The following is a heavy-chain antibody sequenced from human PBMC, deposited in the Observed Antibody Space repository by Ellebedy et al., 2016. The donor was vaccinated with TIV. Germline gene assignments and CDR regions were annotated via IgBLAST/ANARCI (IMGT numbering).Heavy chain of an antibody. V-gene: IGHV3-21*01. Sequence: GESLKISCAASGFTFSSYSMNWVRQAPGKGLEWVSSISSSSSYIYYADSVKGRFTISRDNAKNSLYLQMNSLRAEDTAVYYCARNSGGYDFDYWGQGTLVTVSS. CDR3: ARNSGGYDFDY. CDR2: ISSSSSYI. D-gene: IGHD2-15*01. CDR1: GFTFSSYS. J-gene: IGHJ4*02.